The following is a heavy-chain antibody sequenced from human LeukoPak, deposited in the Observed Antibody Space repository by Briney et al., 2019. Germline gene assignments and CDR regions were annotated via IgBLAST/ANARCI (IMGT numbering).Heavy chain of an antibody. V-gene: IGHV1-18*01. CDR1: GYTFTSYG. D-gene: IGHD1-26*01. CDR2: ISVYNGNT. Sequence: GATVRVSCEASGYTFTSYGISGVPGAPGQGLEWMGWISVYNGNTTYAQKLQGRVTMTSDTSTRTAYMELRSLRSDDPAVYYCARGAQVGATDWFDPWGQGTLVTASS. CDR3: ARGAQVGATDWFDP. J-gene: IGHJ5*02.